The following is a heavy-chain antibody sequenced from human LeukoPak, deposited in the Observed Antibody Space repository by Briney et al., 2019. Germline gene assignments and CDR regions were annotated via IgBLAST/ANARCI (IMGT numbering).Heavy chain of an antibody. Sequence: PGGSLRLSCAASGFTFSSYWMSWVRQAPGKGLEWVASIKQDGSEKYYVDSVKGRFTISRDNAKNSLYLQMNSLRAEDTAVYYCARDALILLWFGELFMDVWGKGTTVTVSS. CDR3: ARDALILLWFGELFMDV. CDR1: GFTFSSYW. D-gene: IGHD3-10*01. V-gene: IGHV3-7*01. CDR2: IKQDGSEK. J-gene: IGHJ6*03.